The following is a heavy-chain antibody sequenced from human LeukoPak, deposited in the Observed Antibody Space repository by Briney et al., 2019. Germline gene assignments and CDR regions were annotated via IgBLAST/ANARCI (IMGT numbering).Heavy chain of an antibody. Sequence: GGSLRLSCAASGFTFSSYWMNWARQAPGKGLEWVASINHNGNVNYYVDSVKGRFTISRDNSKNTLYLQMNSLRAEDTAVYYCAKHPSGGSGYYDYWGQGTLVTVSS. CDR2: INHNGNVN. CDR3: AKHPSGGSGYYDY. D-gene: IGHD3-22*01. V-gene: IGHV3-7*01. CDR1: GFTFSSYW. J-gene: IGHJ4*02.